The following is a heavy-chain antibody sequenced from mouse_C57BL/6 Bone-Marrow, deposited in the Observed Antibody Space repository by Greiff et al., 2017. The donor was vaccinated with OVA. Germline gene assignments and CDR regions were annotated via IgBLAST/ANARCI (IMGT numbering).Heavy chain of an antibody. CDR1: GYTFTSYW. D-gene: IGHD6-1*01. Sequence: QVQLQQPGAELVKPGASVKMSCKVTGYTFTSYWITWVKQRLGQGLEWIGDIYPGSGSTNYNEKFKSKATLTVDTSSSTAYMQLSSLTSEDSAVYYCARWGACYSREFAYWGQGTLVTVSA. J-gene: IGHJ3*01. CDR3: ARWGACYSREFAY. V-gene: IGHV1-55*01. CDR2: IYPGSGST.